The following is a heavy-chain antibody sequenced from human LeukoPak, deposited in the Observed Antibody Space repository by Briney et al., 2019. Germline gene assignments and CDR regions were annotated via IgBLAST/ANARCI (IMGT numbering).Heavy chain of an antibody. J-gene: IGHJ6*03. CDR1: GGSISSYY. CDR2: IYYSGST. Sequence: SETLSFTCTVSGGSISSYYWSWIRQPPGKALEWIGYIYYSGSTNYNPSLKSRVTISVDTSKNQFSLKLSSVTAADTAVYYCARTWGSGYYYYMDVWGKGTTVTVSS. D-gene: IGHD3-16*01. V-gene: IGHV4-59*01. CDR3: ARTWGSGYYYYMDV.